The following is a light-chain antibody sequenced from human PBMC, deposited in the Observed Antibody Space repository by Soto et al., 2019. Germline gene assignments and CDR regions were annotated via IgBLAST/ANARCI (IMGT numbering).Light chain of an antibody. Sequence: QSALTQPASVSGSPGQSITISCTGTSSDVGGYNYVSWYQQHPGKAPKLMIYEVSNRPSGVSNRFSGSKSGNTASLTISGLQAEDEADYSCSSYTSSSTRGVFGTGTKLTVL. CDR3: SSYTSSSTRGV. J-gene: IGLJ1*01. CDR2: EVS. V-gene: IGLV2-14*01. CDR1: SSDVGGYNY.